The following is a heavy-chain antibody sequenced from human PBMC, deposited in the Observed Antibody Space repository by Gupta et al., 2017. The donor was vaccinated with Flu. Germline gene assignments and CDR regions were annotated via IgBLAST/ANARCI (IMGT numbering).Heavy chain of an antibody. CDR1: GFTFSSYS. V-gene: IGHV3-48*01. Sequence: EVQLVESGGGLVQPGGSLRLSCAASGFTFSSYSMNWVRQAPGKGLEWVSYISSSSSTIYYADSVKGRFTISRDNAKNSLYLQMNSLRAEDTAVYYCARDPGYSSGWYDGDWGQGTLVTVSS. CDR2: ISSSSSTI. CDR3: ARDPGYSSGWYDGD. D-gene: IGHD6-19*01. J-gene: IGHJ4*02.